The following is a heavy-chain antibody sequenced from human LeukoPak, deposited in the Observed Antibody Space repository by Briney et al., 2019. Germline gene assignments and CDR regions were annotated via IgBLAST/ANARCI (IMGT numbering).Heavy chain of an antibody. Sequence: GGSLRLSCAASGFTFSSYWMSWVRQAPGKGLEWVANIKQDGSEKYYVDSVKGRFTISRDNAKKSLYLQMNSLRAEDTAVYYCARTSNFDFWSGPYYYFYYMDVWGKGTTVTVSS. J-gene: IGHJ6*03. CDR1: GFTFSSYW. V-gene: IGHV3-7*01. CDR3: ARTSNFDFWSGPYYYFYYMDV. D-gene: IGHD3-3*01. CDR2: IKQDGSEK.